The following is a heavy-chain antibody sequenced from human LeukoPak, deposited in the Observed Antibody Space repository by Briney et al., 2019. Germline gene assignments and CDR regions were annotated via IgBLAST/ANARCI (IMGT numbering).Heavy chain of an antibody. Sequence: PGGSLRLSCAASGFTFNSYWMSWVRQAPGKGLEWVANIKGDGSEKYYGDSVEGRFTISRDNAKNSLYLQMNSLRAADTAVYYCAGRANHRQYYFDYWGQGTLVTVSS. CDR2: IKGDGSEK. J-gene: IGHJ4*02. CDR1: GFTFNSYW. V-gene: IGHV3-7*03. D-gene: IGHD1-14*01. CDR3: AGRANHRQYYFDY.